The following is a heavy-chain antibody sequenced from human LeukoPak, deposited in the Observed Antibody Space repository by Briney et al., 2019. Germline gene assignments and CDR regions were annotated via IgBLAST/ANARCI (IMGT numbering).Heavy chain of an antibody. Sequence: ASVKVSCKASGGTFSSYAISWVRQAPGQGLEWMGGIIPIFGTANYAQKFQGRVTITADKSTSTAYMELSSLRSEDTAVYYCARDPPYYYGSGSYFDYWGQGILVTVSS. CDR2: IIPIFGTA. CDR3: ARDPPYYYGSGSYFDY. CDR1: GGTFSSYA. D-gene: IGHD3-10*01. V-gene: IGHV1-69*06. J-gene: IGHJ4*02.